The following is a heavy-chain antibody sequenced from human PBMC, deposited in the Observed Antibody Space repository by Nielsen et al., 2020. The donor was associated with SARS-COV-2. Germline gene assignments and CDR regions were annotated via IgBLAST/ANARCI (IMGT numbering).Heavy chain of an antibody. CDR3: ARGGQLGIWSRVADGFDY. CDR2: INPNSGGI. CDR1: GYTFTGYY. Sequence: ASVKVSCKASGYTFTGYYMHWVRQAPGQGLEWMGWINPNSGGINYAQKFQGWVTMTRDTSISTAYMELSRLRSDDTAVYYCARGGQLGIWSRVADGFDYWGQGTLVTVSS. J-gene: IGHJ4*02. D-gene: IGHD7-27*01. V-gene: IGHV1-2*04.